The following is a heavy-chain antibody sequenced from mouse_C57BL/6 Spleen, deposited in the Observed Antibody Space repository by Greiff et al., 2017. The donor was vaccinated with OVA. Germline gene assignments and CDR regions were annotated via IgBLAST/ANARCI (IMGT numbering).Heavy chain of an antibody. Sequence: EVQVVESGPGLVKPSQSLSLTCSVTGYSITSGYYWNWIRQFPGNKLEWMGYISYDGSNNYNPSLKNRISITRDTSKNQFFLKLNSVTTEDTATYYCARCWYYAMDYWGQGTSVTVSS. CDR1: GYSITSGYY. CDR2: ISYDGSN. CDR3: ARCWYYAMDY. V-gene: IGHV3-6*01. J-gene: IGHJ4*01.